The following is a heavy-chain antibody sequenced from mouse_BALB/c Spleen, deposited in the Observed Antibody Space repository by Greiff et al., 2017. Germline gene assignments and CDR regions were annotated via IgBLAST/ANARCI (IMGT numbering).Heavy chain of an antibody. CDR2: ISDGGSYT. J-gene: IGHJ3*01. CDR3: ASPYGSSQGFTY. D-gene: IGHD1-1*01. Sequence: EVKLMESGGGLVKPGGSLKLSCAASGFTFSDYYMYWVRQTPEKRLEWVATISDGGSYTYYPDSVKGRFTISRDNAKNNLYLQMSSLKSEDTAMYYCASPYGSSQGFTYWGQGTLVTVSA. V-gene: IGHV5-4*02. CDR1: GFTFSDYY.